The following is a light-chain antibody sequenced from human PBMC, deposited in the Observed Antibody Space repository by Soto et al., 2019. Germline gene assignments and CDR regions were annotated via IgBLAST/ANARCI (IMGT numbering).Light chain of an antibody. Sequence: ETVLTQPPGTLSLSPGETATLSCRAIESVNSNYLAWYQQKPGQAPRLLIYGASSRATGIPDRFSGSGSGTDFTLTISRLEPEDFAVYFCQHYGSSPPVTFGQGTRLEI. V-gene: IGKV3-20*01. CDR2: GAS. CDR3: QHYGSSPPVT. J-gene: IGKJ5*01. CDR1: ESVNSNY.